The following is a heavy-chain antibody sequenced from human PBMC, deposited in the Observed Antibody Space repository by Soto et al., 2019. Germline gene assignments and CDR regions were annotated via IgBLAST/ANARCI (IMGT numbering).Heavy chain of an antibody. J-gene: IGHJ4*02. D-gene: IGHD7-27*01. CDR2: ISRDGGTK. CDR3: TGEVASGY. Sequence: QVQLVESGGGVVKPGRSLRLSCAVSGFTVSTYGMHWVRQAPGKGLEWVAVISRDGGTKYYADSVKGRFTISRDNSRNTLFLERNSLRGDEMAVYYCTGEVASGYWGQGTLVTVSS. V-gene: IGHV3-30*03. CDR1: GFTVSTYG.